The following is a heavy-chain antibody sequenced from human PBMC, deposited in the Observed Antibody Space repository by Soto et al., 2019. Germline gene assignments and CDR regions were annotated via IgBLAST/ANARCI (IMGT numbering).Heavy chain of an antibody. V-gene: IGHV3-9*01. CDR3: VKVRDYGEYRGAFDI. CDR1: GFTFDDYA. D-gene: IGHD4-17*01. Sequence: QPGGSLRLSCAASGFTFDDYAMHWVRQPPGKGLEWVSGISWNSGSIDYADSVKGRFTLSRDNAKNSLYLQMNSLRAEDTALYYCVKVRDYGEYRGAFDIWGQGTMVTVSS. J-gene: IGHJ3*02. CDR2: ISWNSGSI.